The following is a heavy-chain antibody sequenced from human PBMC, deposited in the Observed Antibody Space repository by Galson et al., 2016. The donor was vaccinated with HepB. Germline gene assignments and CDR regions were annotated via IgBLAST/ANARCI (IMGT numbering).Heavy chain of an antibody. CDR3: AKRDARHTVTFYDY. CDR2: ISDSGRTT. V-gene: IGHV3-23*01. Sequence: SLRLSCAASGFAFSSYAMSWVRQAPGKGLEWVSAISDSGRTTYYTDSVKGRFTISRDNSKNTLYLQMDSLRADDTAVYYCAKRDARHTVTFYDYWGQGTQVTVSS. CDR1: GFAFSSYA. J-gene: IGHJ4*02. D-gene: IGHD4-17*01.